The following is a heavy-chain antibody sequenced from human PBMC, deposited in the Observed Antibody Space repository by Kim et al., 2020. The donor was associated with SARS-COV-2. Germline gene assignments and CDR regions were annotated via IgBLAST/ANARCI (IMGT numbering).Heavy chain of an antibody. V-gene: IGHV1-69*01. Sequence: KFQGRVTITADETTSTAYMELSSLRSEDTAVYYCARNYYDRSTLYWYFDLWGRGTLVTVSS. J-gene: IGHJ2*01. CDR3: ARNYYDRSTLYWYFDL. D-gene: IGHD3-22*01.